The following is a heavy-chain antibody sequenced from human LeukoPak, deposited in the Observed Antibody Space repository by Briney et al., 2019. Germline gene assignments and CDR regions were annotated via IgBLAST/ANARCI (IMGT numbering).Heavy chain of an antibody. V-gene: IGHV3-48*01. CDR2: ISSSSINI. CDR1: GFTFSGYS. CDR3: ARDSVQLWPNAIDF. J-gene: IGHJ4*02. D-gene: IGHD1-1*01. Sequence: GGSLRLSCATSGFTFSGYSMNWVRQAPGKGLEWISYISSSSINIHYGDSVKGRFTISRDNAENSLYLQMNSLRAEDTAVYYCARDSVQLWPNAIDFWGQGTLVTVSS.